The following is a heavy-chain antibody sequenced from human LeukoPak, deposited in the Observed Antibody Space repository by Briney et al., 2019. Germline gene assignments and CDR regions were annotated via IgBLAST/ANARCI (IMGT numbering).Heavy chain of an antibody. CDR1: GFTFSSYA. V-gene: IGHV3-30*04. Sequence: GGSLRLSCAASGFTFSSYAMHWVRQAPGKGLEWVAVISYDGSNKYYADSVKGRFTISRDNSKNALYLQMNSLRAEDTAVYYCARRAGAYSHPYDYWGQGTLVTVSS. J-gene: IGHJ4*02. D-gene: IGHD4/OR15-4a*01. CDR2: ISYDGSNK. CDR3: ARRAGAYSHPYDY.